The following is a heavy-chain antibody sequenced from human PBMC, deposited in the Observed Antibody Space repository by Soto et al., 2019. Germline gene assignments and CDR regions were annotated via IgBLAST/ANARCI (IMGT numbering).Heavy chain of an antibody. CDR3: ARGRGLGYCSGGSCPDFDY. D-gene: IGHD2-15*01. Sequence: QVQLVESGGGVVQPGRSLRLSCAASGFTFSSYGMHWVRQAPGKGLEWVAVIWYDGSNKYYADSVKGRFTISRDNSKNTLYLQMNSLRVEDTAVYYCARGRGLGYCSGGSCPDFDYWGQGTLVTVSS. CDR1: GFTFSSYG. J-gene: IGHJ4*02. V-gene: IGHV3-33*01. CDR2: IWYDGSNK.